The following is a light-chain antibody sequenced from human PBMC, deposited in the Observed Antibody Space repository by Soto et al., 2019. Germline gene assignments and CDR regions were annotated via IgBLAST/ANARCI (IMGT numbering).Light chain of an antibody. V-gene: IGKV3D-15*01. CDR3: QQYNNWPPWT. Sequence: EIVLTQSPATLSSSPGERATLSCRASQSVSFYFAWYQQKPGQAPRLLIYSASTRATGIPDRFSGSGSGTEFTLTISSLQSEDFAVYYCQQYNNWPPWTFGQGTKVDIK. CDR1: QSVSFY. J-gene: IGKJ1*01. CDR2: SAS.